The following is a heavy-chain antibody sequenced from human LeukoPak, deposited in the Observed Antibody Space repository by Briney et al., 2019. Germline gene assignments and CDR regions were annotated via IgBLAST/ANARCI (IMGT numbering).Heavy chain of an antibody. CDR3: ARFSGWYGIDY. CDR2: IKQDRSEK. Sequence: PGGSLRLSCAASDFTFNTHWINSVRQAPGKGVEMVANIKQDRSEKFYVDSVNGQFTIYRDNTKNSLYLQMNSLSAEDTAVYYCARFSGWYGIDYWGQGTLVTVCS. D-gene: IGHD6-19*01. J-gene: IGHJ4*02. V-gene: IGHV3-7*01. CDR1: DFTFNTHW.